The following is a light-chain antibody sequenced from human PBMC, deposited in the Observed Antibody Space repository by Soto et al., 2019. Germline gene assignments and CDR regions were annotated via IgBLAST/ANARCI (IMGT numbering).Light chain of an antibody. CDR2: EVT. CDR1: SRDVGKFDA. V-gene: IGLV2-23*02. CDR3: CSYTDLDSVL. J-gene: IGLJ2*01. Sequence: QSVLAEPASVSGSPGQSITISCSGTSRDVGKFDAVSWYQQHPGKAPKFIIYEVTKRPSGISDRFSGSKSGNTASLTISGLQAEDEAHYYCCSYTDLDSVLFGGGTKLTVL.